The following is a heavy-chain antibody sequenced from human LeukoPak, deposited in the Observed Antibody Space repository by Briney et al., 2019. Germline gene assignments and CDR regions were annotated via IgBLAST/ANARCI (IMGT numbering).Heavy chain of an antibody. V-gene: IGHV3-48*01. CDR2: ISSSSSTI. CDR1: GFTFSSYS. CDR3: ARDLRRVVVAATDDY. Sequence: GGSLRLSCAASGFTFSSYSMNWVRQAPGKGLEWVSYISSSSSTIYYADSVKGRFTNSRDNAKNSLYLQMNSLRAEDTAVYYCARDLRRVVVAATDDYWGQGTLVTVSS. D-gene: IGHD2-15*01. J-gene: IGHJ4*02.